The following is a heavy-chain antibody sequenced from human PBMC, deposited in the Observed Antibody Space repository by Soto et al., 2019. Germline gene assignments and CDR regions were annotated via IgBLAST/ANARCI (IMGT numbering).Heavy chain of an antibody. CDR1: GYTLTELS. J-gene: IGHJ5*02. CDR3: ATALGLGAFWGGKFDP. D-gene: IGHD3-16*01. CDR2: FDPEEGET. V-gene: IGHV1-24*01. Sequence: QVQLVQSGAEVKKPGASVKVSCKVSGYTLTELSMHWVRQAPGKGLELMGGFDPEEGETIYAQKFQGRATMTEDTSTEPAYRELSSLRSEDTAVYYCATALGLGAFWGGKFDPWGQGTLVTVSS.